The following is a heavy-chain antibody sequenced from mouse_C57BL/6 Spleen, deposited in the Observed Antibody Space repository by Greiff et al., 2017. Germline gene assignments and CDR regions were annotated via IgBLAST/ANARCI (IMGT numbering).Heavy chain of an antibody. CDR3: ALWDSSGYEDFDY. D-gene: IGHD3-2*02. CDR2: IYPGSGST. V-gene: IGHV1-55*01. Sequence: VQLQQPGAELVKPGASVKMSCKASGYTFTSYWITWVKQRPGQGLAWIGDIYPGSGSTNYNEKFKSKATLTVDTSSSTAYMQLSSLTSEDSAVYYCALWDSSGYEDFDYWGQGTTLTVSS. CDR1: GYTFTSYW. J-gene: IGHJ2*01.